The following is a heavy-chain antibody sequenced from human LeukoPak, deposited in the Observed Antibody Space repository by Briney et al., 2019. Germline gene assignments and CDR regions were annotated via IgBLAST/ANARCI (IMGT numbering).Heavy chain of an antibody. V-gene: IGHV4-39*07. CDR2: IYYSGST. CDR3: ARSMAETGLDY. J-gene: IGHJ4*02. D-gene: IGHD6-13*01. Sequence: SETLSLTCTVSGGSISSSSYYWGWIRQPPGKGLEWIGSIYYSGSTYYNPSLKSRVTISVDTSKNQFSLKLSSVTAADTAVYYCARSMAETGLDYWGQGTLVTVSS. CDR1: GGSISSSSYY.